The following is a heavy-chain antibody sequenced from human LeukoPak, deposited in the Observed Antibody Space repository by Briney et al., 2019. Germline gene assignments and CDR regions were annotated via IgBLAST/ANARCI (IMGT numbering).Heavy chain of an antibody. D-gene: IGHD5-24*01. CDR2: MWYDGSIK. CDR1: GFTFSNYG. CDR3: ATGRDCYNYYYYYYMDV. J-gene: IGHJ6*03. V-gene: IGHV3-33*02. Sequence: GRSLRLSCAASGFTFSNYGMHWVRQAPGKVLEWLAIMWYDGSIKYYADSAKGRFTVSRDNSKNTVFLQMNSLRAEGTAVYYCATGRDCYNYYYYYYMDVWGKGTTVTVSS.